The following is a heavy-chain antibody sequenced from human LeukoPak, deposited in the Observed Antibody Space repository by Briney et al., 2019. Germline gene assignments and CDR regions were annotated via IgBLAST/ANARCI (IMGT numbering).Heavy chain of an antibody. V-gene: IGHV3-43*02. CDR3: AKDLVGYSSSYYYGMDV. J-gene: IGHJ6*02. Sequence: PGGSLRLSCAASGFTFDDYAMHWVRQAPGKGLEWVSLISVDGGSTYYADSVKGRFTISRDNSKNSLYLQMNSLRTEDTALYYCAKDLVGYSSSYYYGMDVWGQGTTVTVSS. CDR2: ISVDGGST. CDR1: GFTFDDYA. D-gene: IGHD6-13*01.